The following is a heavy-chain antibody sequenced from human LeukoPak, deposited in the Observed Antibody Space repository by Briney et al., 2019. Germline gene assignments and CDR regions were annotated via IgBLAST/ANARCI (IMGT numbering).Heavy chain of an antibody. J-gene: IGHJ4*02. D-gene: IGHD1-26*01. V-gene: IGHV4-39*01. CDR1: GGSISSSSYY. CDR2: IYYSGST. Sequence: PSETLSLTCTVSGGSISSSSYYWGWIRRPPGKGLEWIGSIYYSGSTYYNPSLKSRVTISVDTSKNQFSLKLSSVTAADTAVYYCARRNSGTRRYDFDYWGQGTLVTVSS. CDR3: ARRNSGTRRYDFDY.